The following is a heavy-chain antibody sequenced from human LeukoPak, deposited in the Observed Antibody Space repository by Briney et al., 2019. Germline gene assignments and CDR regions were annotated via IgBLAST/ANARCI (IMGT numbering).Heavy chain of an antibody. V-gene: IGHV3-21*01. J-gene: IGHJ5*02. CDR2: ISSSSSYI. Sequence: GGSLRLSCAASGFTFSSYSMNWVRQAPGKGLEWVSSISSSSSYIYYADSVKGRFTISRDNAKNSLYLQMNSLRAEDTAVYYCAGGLSPTGYTPSFDPWGQGTLVTVSS. CDR3: AGGLSPTGYTPSFDP. CDR1: GFTFSSYS. D-gene: IGHD6-13*01.